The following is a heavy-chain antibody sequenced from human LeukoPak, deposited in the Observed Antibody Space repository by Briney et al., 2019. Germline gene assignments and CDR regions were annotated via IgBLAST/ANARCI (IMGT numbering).Heavy chain of an antibody. J-gene: IGHJ4*02. CDR3: ARGLRGYSYGSGGY. D-gene: IGHD5-18*01. Sequence: GGPLRLSCAASGFTFSSYSMNWVRQAPGRGLEWVSSISSSSSYIYYADSVKGRFTISRDNAKNSLYLQMNSLRAEDTAVYYCARGLRGYSYGSGGYWGQGTLVTVSS. CDR1: GFTFSSYS. V-gene: IGHV3-21*01. CDR2: ISSSSSYI.